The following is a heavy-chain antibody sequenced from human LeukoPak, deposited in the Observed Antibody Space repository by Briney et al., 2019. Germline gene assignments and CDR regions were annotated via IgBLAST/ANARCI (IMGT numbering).Heavy chain of an antibody. V-gene: IGHV1-46*01. CDR2: INPSGGST. CDR1: GYTFTNFY. Sequence: ASVTVSCTASGYTFTNFYMHWVRQAPGRGLEWMGIINPSGGSTSYAQKFQGRVTMTRDTSTSTVYMELSSLRSEDTAVYYCARDLASSGYYWDWGQGTLVTVSS. J-gene: IGHJ4*02. D-gene: IGHD3-22*01. CDR3: ARDLASSGYYWD.